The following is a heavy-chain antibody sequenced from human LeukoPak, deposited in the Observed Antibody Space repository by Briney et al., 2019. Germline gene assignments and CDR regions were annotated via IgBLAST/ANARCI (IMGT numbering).Heavy chain of an antibody. CDR3: ARQSLVVPAAPPRYMDV. Sequence: SETLSLTCTVSGGSISSSSYYWGWIRQPPGKGLEWIGSIYYTGSTYYNPSLKSRVTISVDTSKNQFSLKLSSATAADTAVYYCARQSLVVPAAPPRYMDVWGKGTTVTVSS. CDR2: IYYTGST. D-gene: IGHD2-2*01. CDR1: GGSISSSSYY. V-gene: IGHV4-39*01. J-gene: IGHJ6*03.